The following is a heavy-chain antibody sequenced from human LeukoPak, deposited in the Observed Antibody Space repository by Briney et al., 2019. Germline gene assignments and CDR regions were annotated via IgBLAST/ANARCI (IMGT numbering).Heavy chain of an antibody. CDR3: ARETGTVS. CDR1: GDSISTGSHY. D-gene: IGHD3-9*01. J-gene: IGHJ5*02. Sequence: SETLSLTCTVSGDSISTGSHYWGWIRQPPGKGLEWIGSIYFSGSTYYNPSLKSRVTISVNTSKNQFSLNLSSVTAADTAVYYCARETGTVSWGQGTLVTVSS. CDR2: IYFSGST. V-gene: IGHV4-39*01.